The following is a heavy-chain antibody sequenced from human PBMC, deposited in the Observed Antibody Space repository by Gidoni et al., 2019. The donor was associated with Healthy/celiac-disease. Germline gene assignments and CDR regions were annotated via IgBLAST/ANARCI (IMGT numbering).Heavy chain of an antibody. J-gene: IGHJ5*02. CDR1: GGSISSSSYY. Sequence: PCTVSGGSISSSSYYWGWIRQPPGKGLEWIGSIYYSGSTYYNPSLKSRVTISVDTSKNQFSLKLSSVTAADTAVYYCARHGVVVLSHWFDPWGQGTLVTVSS. V-gene: IGHV4-39*01. D-gene: IGHD2-15*01. CDR2: IYYSGST. CDR3: ARHGVVVLSHWFDP.